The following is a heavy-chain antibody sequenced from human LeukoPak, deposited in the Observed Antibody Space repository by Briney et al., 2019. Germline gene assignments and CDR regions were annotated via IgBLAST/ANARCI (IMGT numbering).Heavy chain of an antibody. CDR3: ARLAWNGRNKVFGIDY. CDR2: IYYSGST. CDR1: GGSISSSSYY. Sequence: PSETLSLTCTVSGGSISSSSYYWGWIRQPPVKGLEWIGSIYYSGSTYYNPSLKSRVAISVDTSKNQFSLKLSSVTAADTAVYYCARLAWNGRNKVFGIDYWGQGTLVTVSS. J-gene: IGHJ4*02. D-gene: IGHD1-1*01. V-gene: IGHV4-39*01.